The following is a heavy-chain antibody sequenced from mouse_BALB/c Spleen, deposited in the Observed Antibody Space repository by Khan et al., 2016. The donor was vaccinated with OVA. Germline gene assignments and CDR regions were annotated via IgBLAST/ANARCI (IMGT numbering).Heavy chain of an antibody. CDR1: GYTFTDFA. D-gene: IGHD1-3*01. CDR2: ISTYYGDA. V-gene: IGHV1S137*01. Sequence: QVQLQQSGAELVRLGVSVKISCKGSGYTFTDFAIHWVKQSHAKSLEWIGVISTYYGDADYNQKFKGKATMTVDKSSSTAFVELARLTPEDSANYYCVRGSGNSRFAYWGQGTLVTVAA. J-gene: IGHJ3*01. CDR3: VRGSGNSRFAY.